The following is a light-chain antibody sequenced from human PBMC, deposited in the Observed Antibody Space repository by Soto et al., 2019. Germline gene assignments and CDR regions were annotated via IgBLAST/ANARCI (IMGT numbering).Light chain of an antibody. CDR2: GAS. CDR3: QQYNKWPWT. J-gene: IGKJ1*01. Sequence: EIVMTQSPATLSVSPGARATLCCRASQTVSSSLAWYQQKPGQAPRLLIFGASARATGVPARFSGSGSGTLFTLTISSLQSEDFGVYYCQQYNKWPWTFGQGTKVDI. CDR1: QTVSSS. V-gene: IGKV3-15*01.